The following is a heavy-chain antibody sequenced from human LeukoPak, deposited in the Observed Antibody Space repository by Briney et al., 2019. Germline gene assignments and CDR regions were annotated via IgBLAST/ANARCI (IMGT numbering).Heavy chain of an antibody. J-gene: IGHJ6*02. V-gene: IGHV3-48*04. D-gene: IGHD3-22*01. CDR2: ISSSSSTI. Sequence: GGSLRLSCVDSGFTFSRYSMNWVRQAPGKGLEWVSYISSSSSTIYYADSVKGRFTISRDNAKNSLYLQMNSLRAEDTAVYYCARAKGYYDSKGLYGMDVWGQGTTVTVSS. CDR1: GFTFSRYS. CDR3: ARAKGYYDSKGLYGMDV.